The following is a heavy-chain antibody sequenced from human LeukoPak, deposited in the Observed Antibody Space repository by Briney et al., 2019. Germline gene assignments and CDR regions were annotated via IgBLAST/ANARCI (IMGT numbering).Heavy chain of an antibody. D-gene: IGHD6-13*01. CDR3: ARDISSSWPSY. Sequence: SETLSLTCAVYGGSFSGYYWSWIRQPPGKGLEWIGEINHSGSTNYNPSLKSRVTISVDTSKNQFSLKLSSVTAADTAVYYCARDISSSWPSYWGQGTLVTVSS. CDR1: GGSFSGYY. CDR2: INHSGST. J-gene: IGHJ4*02. V-gene: IGHV4-34*01.